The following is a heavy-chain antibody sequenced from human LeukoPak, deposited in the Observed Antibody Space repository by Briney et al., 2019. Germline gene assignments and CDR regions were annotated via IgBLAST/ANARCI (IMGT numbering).Heavy chain of an antibody. V-gene: IGHV4-38-2*02. D-gene: IGHD5-18*01. CDR3: ARIWRETAMVTQDY. Sequence: PSETLSLTCTVSGYSISTGYYWDWIRQPPGKGLEWIGTFYHGGSTYYNPSLKSRVTISVDTSKNQFSLNLTSVTAADTAVYYCARIWRETAMVTQDYWGQGTLVTVSS. CDR2: FYHGGST. CDR1: GYSISTGYY. J-gene: IGHJ4*02.